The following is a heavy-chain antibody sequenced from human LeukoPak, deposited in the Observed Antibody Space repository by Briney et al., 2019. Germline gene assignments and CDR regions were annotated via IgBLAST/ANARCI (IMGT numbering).Heavy chain of an antibody. CDR3: AREGSGYWFLDY. CDR2: MNPNSGIT. CDR1: GYSFTNYD. J-gene: IGHJ4*02. Sequence: ASVKVSCKASGYSFTNYDISWVRQATGQGLEWMGWMNPNSGITAYAQKFQGRVTITRNTSISTAYMELSSLRSEDTAVYYCAREGSGYWFLDYWGQGTLVTVSS. V-gene: IGHV1-8*03. D-gene: IGHD3-22*01.